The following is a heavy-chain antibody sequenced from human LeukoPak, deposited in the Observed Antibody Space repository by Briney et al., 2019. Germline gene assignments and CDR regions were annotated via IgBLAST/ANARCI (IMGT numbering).Heavy chain of an antibody. Sequence: PSETLSLTCAVYGGSFSDYYWGWIRQPPGKGLEWIGEINPSGSTNYSPSLKSRVTISVDTSKNQFSLKLSSVAGADTAVYFCVRVGYRYVINDWSRTGLGAYPTKYYYHMDVWDKGATVTVSS. V-gene: IGHV4-34*01. CDR2: INPSGST. CDR3: VRVGYRYVINDWSRTGLGAYPTKYYYHMDV. J-gene: IGHJ6*03. D-gene: IGHD5-18*01. CDR1: GGSFSDYY.